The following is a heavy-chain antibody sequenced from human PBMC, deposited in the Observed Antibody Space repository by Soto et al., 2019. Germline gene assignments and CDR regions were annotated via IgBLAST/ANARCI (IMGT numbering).Heavy chain of an antibody. Sequence: GGSLRLSCEASGFTFSSYSMNWARQAPGKGLEWVSYISSSSSTIYYADSVKGRFTISRDNAKNSLYLQMNSLRDEDTAVYYCARDIESDTAMVYDAFDIWGQGTMVTVSS. CDR1: GFTFSSYS. V-gene: IGHV3-48*02. D-gene: IGHD5-18*01. CDR2: ISSSSSTI. CDR3: ARDIESDTAMVYDAFDI. J-gene: IGHJ3*02.